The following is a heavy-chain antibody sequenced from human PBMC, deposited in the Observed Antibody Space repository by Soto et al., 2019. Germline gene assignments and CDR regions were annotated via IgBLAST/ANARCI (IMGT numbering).Heavy chain of an antibody. D-gene: IGHD2-21*01. Sequence: GGSLRLSCAASGFIFNSYAMSWVRQAPGKRLEWVSSITGSGGSTYYADSVKGRFTISRDNSKNTLYLQMNSLRAEDTAEYYCARRVCGPAKCNYFDYWGQGTLVTVSS. CDR1: GFIFNSYA. CDR3: ARRVCGPAKCNYFDY. CDR2: ITGSGGST. J-gene: IGHJ4*02. V-gene: IGHV3-23*01.